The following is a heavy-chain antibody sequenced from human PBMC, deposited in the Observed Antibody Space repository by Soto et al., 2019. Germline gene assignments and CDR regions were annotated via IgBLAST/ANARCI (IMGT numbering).Heavy chain of an antibody. CDR1: GGSISTSNW. D-gene: IGHD1-26*01. J-gene: IGHJ6*02. CDR2: IYHSGTT. CDR3: ARQRPTDGRWEFANYYGMDV. Sequence: SETLSLTCAVSGGSISTSNWWSWVRQPPGKGLEWIGEIYHSGTTNYNPSLKSRVTISVDTSKNQFSLKLSSVTAADTAVYYCARQRPTDGRWEFANYYGMDVWGQGTPVTVSS. V-gene: IGHV4-4*02.